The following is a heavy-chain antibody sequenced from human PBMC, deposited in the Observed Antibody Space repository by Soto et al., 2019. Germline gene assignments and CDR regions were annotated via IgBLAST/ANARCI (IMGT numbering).Heavy chain of an antibody. Sequence: AGGSLRLSCAASGFTFSSYSMNWVRQAPGKGLEWVSSISSSSSYIYYADSVKGRFTISRDNAKNSLYLQMNSLRAEDTAVYYCARASSSWYLSGVYYYYGMDVWGQGTTVTVSS. CDR1: GFTFSSYS. CDR3: ARASSSWYLSGVYYYYGMDV. V-gene: IGHV3-21*01. J-gene: IGHJ6*02. CDR2: ISSSSSYI. D-gene: IGHD6-13*01.